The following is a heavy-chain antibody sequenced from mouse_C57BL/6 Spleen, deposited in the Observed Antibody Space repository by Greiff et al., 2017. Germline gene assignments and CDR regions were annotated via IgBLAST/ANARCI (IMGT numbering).Heavy chain of an antibody. D-gene: IGHD1-1*01. Sequence: EVQLQQSGPELVKPGASVKISCKASGYTFTDYYMNWVKQSHGKSLEWIGDINPNNGGTSYNQKFKGKATLTVDKSSSTAYMELRSLTSEDSAVYYCARKGGYGSEWYFDVWGTGTTVTVSS. CDR2: INPNNGGT. V-gene: IGHV1-26*01. CDR1: GYTFTDYY. CDR3: ARKGGYGSEWYFDV. J-gene: IGHJ1*03.